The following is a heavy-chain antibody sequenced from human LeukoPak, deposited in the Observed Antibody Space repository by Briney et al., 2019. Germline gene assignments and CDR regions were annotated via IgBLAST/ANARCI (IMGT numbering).Heavy chain of an antibody. CDR3: ARDHGSAYYRAPRH. Sequence: ASVKVSCKASEYIFTNYYMHWVRQAPGQGLEWMGIINPSGGSTTYAQKFQGRVTMTRDTSTSTVYMELSSLRSEDTAVYYCARDHGSAYYRAPRHWGQGTLVTVSS. V-gene: IGHV1-46*01. J-gene: IGHJ4*02. CDR1: EYIFTNYY. D-gene: IGHD3-10*01. CDR2: INPSGGST.